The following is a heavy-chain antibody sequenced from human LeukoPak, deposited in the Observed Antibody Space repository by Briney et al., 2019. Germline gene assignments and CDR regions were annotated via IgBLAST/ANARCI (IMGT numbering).Heavy chain of an antibody. CDR3: ARFPRGYSYGSADY. J-gene: IGHJ4*02. CDR2: ISSSGSTI. CDR1: GFTFSSYA. D-gene: IGHD5-18*01. V-gene: IGHV3-48*03. Sequence: GGSLRLSCAASGFTFSSYAMSWVRQAPGKGLEWVSYISSSGSTIYYADSVKGRFAISRDNAKNSLYLQMNSLRAEDTAVYYCARFPRGYSYGSADYWGQGTLVAVSS.